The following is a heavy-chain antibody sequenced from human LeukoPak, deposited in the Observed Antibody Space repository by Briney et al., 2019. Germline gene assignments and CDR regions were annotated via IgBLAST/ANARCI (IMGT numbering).Heavy chain of an antibody. CDR1: GFTFGDYA. J-gene: IGHJ5*02. CDR2: IRSKAYGGTT. D-gene: IGHD2-15*01. CDR3: TTDIAVVVP. V-gene: IGHV3-49*04. Sequence: GGSLRLSCTASGFTFGDYAMSWVRQAPGKGLEWVGFIRSKAYGGTTEYAASVKGRFTISRDDSKNTLYLQMNSLKAEDTAVYYCTTDIAVVVPWGQGTLVTVSS.